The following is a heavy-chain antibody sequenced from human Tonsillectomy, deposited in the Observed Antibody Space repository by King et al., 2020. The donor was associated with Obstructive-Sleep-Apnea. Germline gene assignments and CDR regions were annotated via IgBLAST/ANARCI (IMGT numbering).Heavy chain of an antibody. D-gene: IGHD6-19*01. J-gene: IGHJ4*02. CDR1: GFTFDDYA. CDR3: AKFSVAGNFDY. Sequence: VQLVESGGGLVQPGRSLRLSCAASGFTFDDYAMHWVRQAPGKGLEWVSGISWNSGSIGYADSVKGRFTISRDNAKNSLYLQMNSLRAEDTALYYCAKFSVAGNFDYWGQGTLVTVSS. CDR2: ISWNSGSI. V-gene: IGHV3-9*01.